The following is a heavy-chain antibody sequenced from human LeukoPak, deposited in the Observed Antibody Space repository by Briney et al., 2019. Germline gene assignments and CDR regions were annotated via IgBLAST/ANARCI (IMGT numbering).Heavy chain of an antibody. CDR3: ARDFWISHDYSLNWFDP. Sequence: GASGKVSCKASGYTFTGYYIHWVRQAPGQGLEWMGCINPNSGGTNYSQKVPGRVTMTRDTSISTDYTYLNTACYDAAAVFLCARDFWISHDYSLNWFDPWGQGTLVTVSS. D-gene: IGHD4-11*01. J-gene: IGHJ5*02. CDR2: INPNSGGT. V-gene: IGHV1-2*02. CDR1: GYTFTGYY.